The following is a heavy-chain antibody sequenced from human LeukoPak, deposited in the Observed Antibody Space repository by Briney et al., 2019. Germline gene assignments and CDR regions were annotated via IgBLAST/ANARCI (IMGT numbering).Heavy chain of an antibody. CDR1: GFTFKNFA. CDR2: ISYDGSNK. CDR3: ARNDYYDTRTIDS. D-gene: IGHD3-22*01. Sequence: GGSLRLSCAASGFTFKNFAMHWVRQSPGKGLEGVAVISYDGSNKYYAHSVKGRFTISRDTSKNTLYLQMNSLRAEDTALYYCARNDYYDTRTIDSWGQGTLVTVSS. J-gene: IGHJ4*02. V-gene: IGHV3-30-3*01.